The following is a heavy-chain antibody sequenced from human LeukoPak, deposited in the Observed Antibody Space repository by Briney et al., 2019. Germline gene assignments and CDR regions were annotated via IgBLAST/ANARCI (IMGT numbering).Heavy chain of an antibody. J-gene: IGHJ4*02. CDR1: GGSFSGYY. CDR3: ARKRGVKNRFDY. D-gene: IGHD1/OR15-1a*01. V-gene: IGHV4-34*01. Sequence: KSSETLSLTCAVYGGSFSGYYWSWIRQPPGKGLEWIGEINHSGSTNYNPSLKSRVTISVDTSKNQFSLKLSSVTAADTAVYYCARKRGVKNRFDYWGQGTLVTVSS. CDR2: INHSGST.